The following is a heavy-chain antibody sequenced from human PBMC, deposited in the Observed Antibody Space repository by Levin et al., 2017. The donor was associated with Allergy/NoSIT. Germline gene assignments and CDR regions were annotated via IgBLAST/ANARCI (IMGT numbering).Heavy chain of an antibody. D-gene: IGHD3-10*01. CDR2: IYYSGST. CDR1: GGSVSSGSYY. J-gene: IGHJ4*02. CDR3: ARDRGVGGDYLDY. V-gene: IGHV4-61*01. Sequence: PSETLSLTCTVSGGSVSSGSYYWSWIRQPPGKGLEWIGYIYYSGSTNYNPSLKSRVTISVDTSKNQFSLKLSSVTAADTAVYYCARDRGVGGDYLDYWGQGTLVTVSS.